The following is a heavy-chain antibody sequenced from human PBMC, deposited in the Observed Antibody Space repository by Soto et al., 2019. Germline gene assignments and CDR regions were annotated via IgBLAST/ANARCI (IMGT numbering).Heavy chain of an antibody. CDR3: AHRRPSAAFDY. Sequence: QITLKESGPTLVKPTQTLTLTCTFSGFSLSTSGVGVGWIRQPPGKALEWLAVIYWDDDKRYSPSLKSRLTITKDTSKNQVVLTMTNMDPVDTAIYYCAHRRPSAAFDYWGQGTLVTVSS. J-gene: IGHJ4*02. D-gene: IGHD2-15*01. V-gene: IGHV2-5*02. CDR2: IYWDDDK. CDR1: GFSLSTSGVG.